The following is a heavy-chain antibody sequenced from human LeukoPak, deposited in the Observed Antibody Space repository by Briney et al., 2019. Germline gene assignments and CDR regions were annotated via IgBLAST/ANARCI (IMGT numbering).Heavy chain of an antibody. J-gene: IGHJ4*02. CDR1: GFTFSSYD. CDR2: FSGSGGNT. D-gene: IGHD6-13*01. V-gene: IGHV3-23*01. Sequence: GGSLRLSSAASGFTFSSYDMSWVSQAPGKGLEWVSAFSGSGGNTYNADSVKGMITISRDNSKNTLYLQMNSLRAEDTDVYCCASTIAAAGYYFDYWGQGTLVTVSS. CDR3: ASTIAAAGYYFDY.